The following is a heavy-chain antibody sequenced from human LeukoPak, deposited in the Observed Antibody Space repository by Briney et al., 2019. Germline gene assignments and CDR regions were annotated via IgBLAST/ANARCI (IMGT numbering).Heavy chain of an antibody. D-gene: IGHD1-26*01. CDR1: GYTFTSYG. CDR2: ISAYNGNT. CDR3: ARASYLVGATGRPRPTYYLDY. Sequence: ASVKVSCKASGYTFTSYGISWVRQAPGQGLEWMGWISAYNGNTNYAQKLQGRVTMTTDTSTSTAYMELSSLRSEDTAVYYCARASYLVGATGRPRPTYYLDYWGQGTLVTVSS. J-gene: IGHJ4*02. V-gene: IGHV1-18*01.